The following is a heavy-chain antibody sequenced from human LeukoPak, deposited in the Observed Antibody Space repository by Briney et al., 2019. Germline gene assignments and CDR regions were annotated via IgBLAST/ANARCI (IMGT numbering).Heavy chain of an antibody. J-gene: IGHJ4*02. V-gene: IGHV3-74*01. CDR1: GFTFSRYW. Sequence: GGPLRLSCAASGFTFSRYWMHWVRQAPGKGLLWVSRINSDGSSTYYADSVKGRFTISRDNAKNTLYLQMNGLRAEDTAVYYCARRYGSGSFYYFDYWGQGTLVTVSS. CDR2: INSDGSST. CDR3: ARRYGSGSFYYFDY. D-gene: IGHD3-10*01.